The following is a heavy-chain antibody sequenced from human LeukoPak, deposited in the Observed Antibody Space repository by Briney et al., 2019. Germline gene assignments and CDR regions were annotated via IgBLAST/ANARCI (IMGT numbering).Heavy chain of an antibody. V-gene: IGHV1-24*01. D-gene: IGHD3-10*01. CDR1: GYTLTELS. CDR2: FDPEDGET. J-gene: IGHJ5*02. Sequence: ASVKVSCKVSGYTLTELSMHWVRQAPGKGLEWMGGFDPEDGETIYAQKFQGRVTMTEDTSTDTVYMELSSLRSEDTAVYYCARAKLGGGSGFPNWFDPWGQGALVTVSS. CDR3: ARAKLGGGSGFPNWFDP.